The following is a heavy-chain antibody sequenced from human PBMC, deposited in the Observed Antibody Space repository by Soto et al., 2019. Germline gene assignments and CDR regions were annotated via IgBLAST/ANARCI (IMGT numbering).Heavy chain of an antibody. J-gene: IGHJ6*03. CDR3: AANPRGGYSKYYYLDV. V-gene: IGHV1-58*02. CDR2: IVVGSGNT. CDR1: GFTFTSSA. Sequence: QMQLVQSGPEVKKPGTSVKVSCKASGFTFTSSAMQWVRQARGQRLEWIGWIVVGSGNTNYAQKFQERVTITRDMSTSTAHMELSSLRSEDTAVYYCAANPRGGYSKYYYLDVWGKGTTVTVSS. D-gene: IGHD1-26*01.